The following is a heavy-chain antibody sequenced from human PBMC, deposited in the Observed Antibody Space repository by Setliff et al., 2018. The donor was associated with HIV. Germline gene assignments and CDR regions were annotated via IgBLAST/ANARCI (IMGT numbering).Heavy chain of an antibody. Sequence: ASVKVSCKTSGYIFTHYYTHWVRQSPGQGLEWMGRISPNYGGTHYPQKFQGRVTLTSDTSISTAYMELSGLTSDDTAVYYCARGQGPVDYWGQGTLVTVSS. V-gene: IGHV1-2*06. CDR2: ISPNYGGT. CDR3: ARGQGPVDY. J-gene: IGHJ4*02. CDR1: GYIFTHYY.